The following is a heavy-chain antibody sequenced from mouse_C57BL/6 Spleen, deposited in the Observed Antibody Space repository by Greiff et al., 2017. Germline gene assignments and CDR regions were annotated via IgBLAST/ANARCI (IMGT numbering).Heavy chain of an antibody. CDR2: ISYDGSN. V-gene: IGHV3-6*01. Sequence: EVKLQESGPGLVKPSQSLSLTCSVTGYSITSGYYWNWIRQFPGNKLEWMGYISYDGSNNYNPSLKNRISITRDTSKNQFYLKLNSVTTEDTATYYCAREVSRNFDYWGQGTTLTVSS. J-gene: IGHJ2*01. CDR3: AREVSRNFDY. CDR1: GYSITSGYY.